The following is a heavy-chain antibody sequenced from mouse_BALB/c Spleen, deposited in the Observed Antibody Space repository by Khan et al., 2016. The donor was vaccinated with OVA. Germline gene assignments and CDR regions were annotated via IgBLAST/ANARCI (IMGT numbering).Heavy chain of an antibody. CDR3: VSRSGFAY. CDR1: GFTFNTYA. J-gene: IGHJ3*01. CDR2: IRSKSNNYAT. V-gene: IGHV10-1*02. Sequence: EVQLVESGGGLVQPKGSLKLSCAASGFTFNTYAMNWVRQAPGKGLEWVARIRSKSNNYATYYADSVKDRFTISRDDSQSMLYLQMNNLKTEDTAMYYSVSRSGFAYWGQGTLVTVSA.